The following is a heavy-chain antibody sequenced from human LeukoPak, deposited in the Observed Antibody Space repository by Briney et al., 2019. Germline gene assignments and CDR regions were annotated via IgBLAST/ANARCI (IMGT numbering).Heavy chain of an antibody. Sequence: ASVKVSCKASGGTFTSYYMHWVRQAPGQGREWMGIINPSGGSTSYAQKFQGRVTMTRDTSTSTVYMELSSLRSEDTAVYYCAREPAYGNWFDPWGQGTLVTVSS. D-gene: IGHD4-17*01. CDR2: INPSGGST. J-gene: IGHJ5*02. V-gene: IGHV1-46*01. CDR1: GGTFTSYY. CDR3: AREPAYGNWFDP.